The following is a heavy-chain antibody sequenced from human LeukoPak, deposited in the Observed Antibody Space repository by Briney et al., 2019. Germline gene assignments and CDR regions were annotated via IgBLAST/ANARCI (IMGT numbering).Heavy chain of an antibody. CDR2: MNPNRGNT. V-gene: IGHV1-8*01. D-gene: IGHD3-9*01. CDR1: GYTFTSYD. J-gene: IGHJ6*02. Sequence: ASVKVSCKASGYTFTSYDINWVRQATGQGLEWMGWMNPNRGNTGYAQKFQGRVTMTRNTSISTAYMELSSLRSEDTAVYYCARGKFFDWLLLVENYYGMDVWGQGTTVTVSS. CDR3: ARGKFFDWLLLVENYYGMDV.